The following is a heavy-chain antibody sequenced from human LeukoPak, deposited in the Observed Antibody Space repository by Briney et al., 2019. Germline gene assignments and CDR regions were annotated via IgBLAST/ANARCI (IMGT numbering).Heavy chain of an antibody. J-gene: IGHJ4*02. Sequence: SETLSLTCTVSGGSISSSSYYWGWIRQPPGKGLEWIGYIYYSGSTNDNPSLKSRVTMSVDTSKNQFSLKLSSVTAADTAVYYCASLEYSSSPFDYWGQGTLVTVSS. V-gene: IGHV4-61*05. CDR1: GGSISSSSYY. CDR2: IYYSGST. D-gene: IGHD6-13*01. CDR3: ASLEYSSSPFDY.